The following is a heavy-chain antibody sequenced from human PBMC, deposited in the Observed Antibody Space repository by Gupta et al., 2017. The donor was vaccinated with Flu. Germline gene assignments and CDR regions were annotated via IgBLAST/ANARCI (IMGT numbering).Heavy chain of an antibody. CDR2: ISWNSGRI. CDR3: VKGWPGAG. CDR1: A. D-gene: IGHD7-27*01. V-gene: IGHV3-9*01. J-gene: IGHJ4*02. Sequence: AMHWVRQAPGKGLEWVSGISWNSGRIVYADSVKGRFTISRDNAKNSLYLQMNSLSPEDTALYYCVKGWPGAGWGQGTLVTVSS.